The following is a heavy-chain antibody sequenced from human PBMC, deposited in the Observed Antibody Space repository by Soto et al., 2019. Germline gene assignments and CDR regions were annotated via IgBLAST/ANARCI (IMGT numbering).Heavy chain of an antibody. D-gene: IGHD2-15*01. CDR3: ARPRCSGGSCYSDAFDI. J-gene: IGHJ3*02. Sequence: PGESLKISCKGSGYSFTSYWIGWVRQMPGKGLEWMGIIYPGDSDTRYSPSFQGQVTISADKSISTAYLQWSSLKASDTAMYYCARPRCSGGSCYSDAFDIWGQRTTVTVSS. CDR2: IYPGDSDT. V-gene: IGHV5-51*01. CDR1: GYSFTSYW.